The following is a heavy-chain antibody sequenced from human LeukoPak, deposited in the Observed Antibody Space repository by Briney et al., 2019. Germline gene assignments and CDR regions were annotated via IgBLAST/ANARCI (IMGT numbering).Heavy chain of an antibody. D-gene: IGHD6-6*01. V-gene: IGHV4-61*02. CDR2: IYTSGST. CDR1: GGSISSGSYY. J-gene: IGHJ4*02. CDR3: ARAFFGYSSSAVGD. Sequence: SETLSLTCTVSGGSISSGSYYWGWIRQPAGKGLEWIGRIYTSGSTNYNPSLKSRVTISVDTSKNQFSLKLSSVTAADTAVYYCARAFFGYSSSAVGDWGQGTLVTVSS.